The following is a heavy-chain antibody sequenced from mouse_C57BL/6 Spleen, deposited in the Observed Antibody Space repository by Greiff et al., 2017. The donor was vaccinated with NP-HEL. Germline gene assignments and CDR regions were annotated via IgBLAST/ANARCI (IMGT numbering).Heavy chain of an antibody. V-gene: IGHV1-19*01. D-gene: IGHD1-1*01. CDR2: INPYNGGT. CDR3: AIEGPYGSSGYYFDY. J-gene: IGHJ2*01. Sequence: VQLKQSGPVLVKPGASVKMSCKASGYTFTDYYMNWVKQSHGKSLEWIGVINPYNGGTSYNQKFKGKATLTVDKSSSTAYMELNSLTSEDSAVYYCAIEGPYGSSGYYFDYWGQGTTLTVSS. CDR1: GYTFTDYY.